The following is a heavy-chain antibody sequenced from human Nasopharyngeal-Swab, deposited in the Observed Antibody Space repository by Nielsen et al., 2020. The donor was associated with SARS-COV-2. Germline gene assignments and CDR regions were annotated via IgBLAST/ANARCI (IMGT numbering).Heavy chain of an antibody. CDR2: IYPGYSDT. V-gene: IGHV5-51*01. J-gene: IGHJ4*02. CDR1: GYSFTSYW. CDR3: ARTDGSGSYYISYFDY. D-gene: IGHD3-10*01. Sequence: GESLKISCQGSGYSFTSYWIGWVRQMPGKGLEWMGIIYPGYSDTRYSPSFQGQVTISADKSISTAYLQWSSLKASDTAMYYCARTDGSGSYYISYFDYWGQGTLVTVSS.